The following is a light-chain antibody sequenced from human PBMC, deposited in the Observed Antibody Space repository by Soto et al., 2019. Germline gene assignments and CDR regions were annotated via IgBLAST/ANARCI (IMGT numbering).Light chain of an antibody. CDR3: QQSYSTPPYT. V-gene: IGKV1-39*01. Sequence: DIQMTQSPSSLSASVGDRVTITCRASQTISNDLYWYQQKPGKAPKLLIYAASSLQGGVPSRFSGSGFGTDFTLTISSLQPEDFATYYCQQSYSTPPYTFGQGTRLEIK. CDR1: QTISND. CDR2: AAS. J-gene: IGKJ2*01.